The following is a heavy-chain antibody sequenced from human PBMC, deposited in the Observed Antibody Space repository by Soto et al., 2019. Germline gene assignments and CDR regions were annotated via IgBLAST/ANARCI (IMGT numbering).Heavy chain of an antibody. Sequence: PSETLSLTCTVSGGSISSYYWSWIRQPPGKGLEWIGYIYYSGSTNYNPSLKSRVTISVDTSKNQFSLKLSSVTAADTAVFYCARHAMYGSGSYFPLNEWGQGTLVTVSS. CDR2: IYYSGST. CDR1: GGSISSYY. CDR3: ARHAMYGSGSYFPLNE. D-gene: IGHD3-10*01. V-gene: IGHV4-59*08. J-gene: IGHJ4*02.